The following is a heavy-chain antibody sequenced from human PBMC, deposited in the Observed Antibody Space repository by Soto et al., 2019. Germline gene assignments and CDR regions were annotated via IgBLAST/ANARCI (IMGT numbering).Heavy chain of an antibody. V-gene: IGHV3-23*01. CDR3: AKDPNARPIRVDSYFDY. CDR2: ISGSGGST. CDR1: GFTFSNFA. D-gene: IGHD3-10*01. Sequence: GGSLRLSCAASGFTFSNFAMTWVRQAPGKGLEWVSAISGSGGSTYYADSVKGRFTISRDNSKNTLHMQMDSLRAEDTAVYYCAKDPNARPIRVDSYFDYWGQGTLVTVSS. J-gene: IGHJ4*02.